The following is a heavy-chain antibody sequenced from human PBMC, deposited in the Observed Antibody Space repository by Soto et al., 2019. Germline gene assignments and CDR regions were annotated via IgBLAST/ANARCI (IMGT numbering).Heavy chain of an antibody. CDR2: IYYSVST. CDR3: ERFMRCPQGTYGMDV. CDR1: GGSISSSSYY. D-gene: IGHD1-1*01. Sequence: SETLSLTCTVSGGSISSSSYYWGWIRQPPGKGLEWIGSIYYSVSTYYNPSLKSRVTISVDTSKNQFSLKLSSVTAADTAVYYCERFMRCPQGTYGMDVWGQGITVTVS. J-gene: IGHJ6*01. V-gene: IGHV4-39*01.